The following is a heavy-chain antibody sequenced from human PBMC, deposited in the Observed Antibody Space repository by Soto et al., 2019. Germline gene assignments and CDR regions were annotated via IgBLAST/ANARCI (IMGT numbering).Heavy chain of an antibody. CDR1: GYTFTSHA. Sequence: ASVKASCKASGYTFTSHAIHWVRQAPGQGLEWMGWINAGKGDTKYPQRFQGRVTITRDTSASTAYMELSSLRSEDTAVYYCARNILGGTTDYWGPGTLVTVSS. CDR2: INAGKGDT. D-gene: IGHD1-7*01. CDR3: ARNILGGTTDY. V-gene: IGHV1-3*01. J-gene: IGHJ4*02.